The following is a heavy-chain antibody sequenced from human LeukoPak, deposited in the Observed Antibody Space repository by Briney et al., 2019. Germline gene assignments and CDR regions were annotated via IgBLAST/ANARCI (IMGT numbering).Heavy chain of an antibody. CDR2: ISSYSVKT. J-gene: IGHJ3*02. CDR1: GYSIGTYG. Sequence: ASVKVSCKASGYSIGTYGVNWVRQAPGQGLEWMGWISSYSVKTESAQKLQGRVTMTTDTSTSTAYMELRSLRSDDTAVYYCARVPGIGGYDCVLSSSCHPQEVVSDAFDIWGQGTMVTVSS. CDR3: ARVPGIGGYDCVLSSSCHPQEVVSDAFDI. D-gene: IGHD5-12*01. V-gene: IGHV1-18*01.